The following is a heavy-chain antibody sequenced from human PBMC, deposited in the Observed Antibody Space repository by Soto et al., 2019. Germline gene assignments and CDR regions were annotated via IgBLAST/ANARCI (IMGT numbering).Heavy chain of an antibody. CDR2: ISAYNGNT. J-gene: IGHJ5*02. Sequence: QVQLVQSGAEVKKPGASVKVSCKASGYTFTSYGISWVRQAPGQGREWMGWISAYNGNTNYAQKLQGRVTMTTDTSTSTAYMELRSLRSDDTAVYYCARAIRQLVREGWFDPWGQGTLVTVSS. D-gene: IGHD6-6*01. CDR1: GYTFTSYG. CDR3: ARAIRQLVREGWFDP. V-gene: IGHV1-18*01.